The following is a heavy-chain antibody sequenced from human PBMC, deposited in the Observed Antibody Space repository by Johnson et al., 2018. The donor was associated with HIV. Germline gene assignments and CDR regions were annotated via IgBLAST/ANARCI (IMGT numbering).Heavy chain of an antibody. CDR1: GFTLSNYG. V-gene: IGHV3-33*01. CDR2: IWYDGSNR. Sequence: QVQLVESGGGVVQSGRSLRLSCAASGFTLSNYGMHWVRQAPGKGLEWVALIWYDGSNRYYADSVKGRFTISRDNAKNFLYLQLNSLRAEDTALYYCAREALDGPGDDAFDIWGQGTMVTVSS. D-gene: IGHD5-24*01. J-gene: IGHJ3*02. CDR3: AREALDGPGDDAFDI.